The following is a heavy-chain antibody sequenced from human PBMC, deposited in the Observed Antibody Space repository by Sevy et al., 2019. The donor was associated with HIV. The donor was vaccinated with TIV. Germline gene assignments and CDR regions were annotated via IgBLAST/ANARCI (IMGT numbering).Heavy chain of an antibody. D-gene: IGHD3-10*01. CDR3: TRGGEGRITMVQASDY. CDR2: IRSKAYGGTT. J-gene: IGHJ4*02. V-gene: IGHV3-49*03. CDR1: GFTFGDYA. Sequence: GGSLRLSCTASGFTFGDYAMSWFRQAPGKGLEWVGFIRSKAYGGTTEDAASVKGRFTISRDDSKSIAYLEMNSLKTEDTAVYYCTRGGEGRITMVQASDYWGQGTLVTVSS.